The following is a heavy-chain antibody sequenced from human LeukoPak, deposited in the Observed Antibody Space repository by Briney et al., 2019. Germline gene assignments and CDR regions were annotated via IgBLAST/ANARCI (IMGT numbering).Heavy chain of an antibody. V-gene: IGHV1-69*06. CDR3: ASGESSIAARSYNFDY. J-gene: IGHJ4*02. D-gene: IGHD6-6*01. CDR2: IIPIFGTA. CDR1: GGTFSSYA. Sequence: ASVKVSRKASGGTFSSYAISWVRQAPGQGLEWMGGIIPIFGTANYAQKFQGRVTITADKSTSTAYMELSSLRSEDTAVYYCASGESSIAARSYNFDYWGQGTLVTVSS.